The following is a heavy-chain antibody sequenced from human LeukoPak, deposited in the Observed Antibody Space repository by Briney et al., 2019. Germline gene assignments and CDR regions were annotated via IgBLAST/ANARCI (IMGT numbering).Heavy chain of an antibody. J-gene: IGHJ3*02. CDR3: ARPTRIVVTIGAFDI. V-gene: IGHV3-21*01. D-gene: IGHD3-22*01. CDR2: ISSSSSYI. Sequence: GGSLRLSCAASGFTFSSYSMNWVRQAPGKGLGWVSSISSSSSYIYYAESVKGRFTISRDNAKNSLYLQMNSLRAEDTAVYYCARPTRIVVTIGAFDIWGQGTMVTVSS. CDR1: GFTFSSYS.